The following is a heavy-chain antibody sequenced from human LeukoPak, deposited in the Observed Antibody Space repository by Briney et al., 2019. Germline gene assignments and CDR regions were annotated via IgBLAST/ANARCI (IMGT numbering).Heavy chain of an antibody. V-gene: IGHV3-11*01. CDR3: AREFTMIVVVGVFDI. CDR2: ISGSGDTV. CDR1: GFSFNAYY. D-gene: IGHD3-22*01. J-gene: IGHJ3*02. Sequence: SGGSLRLSCAASGFSFNAYYMTWIRQAPGKGLEWLSSISGSGDTVYYADSVRGRFTVSRDNARSSLYLQIDGLRAEDTAFYYCAREFTMIVVVGVFDIWGRGTLVTVSS.